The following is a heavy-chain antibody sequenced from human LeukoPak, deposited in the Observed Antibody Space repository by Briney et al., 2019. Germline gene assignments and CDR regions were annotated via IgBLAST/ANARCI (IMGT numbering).Heavy chain of an antibody. V-gene: IGHV3-23*01. CDR1: GGIISSYA. CDR2: INGRGDNT. D-gene: IGHD2/OR15-2a*01. CDR3: AKDRVSPGFNWFDP. J-gene: IGHJ5*02. Sequence: GGSLRLSCAASGGIISSYAISWLRQAPGKGLEWVSAINGRGDNTYYADFVKGRFTISRDNSKSTVYLQMNSLRTEDTAVYYCAKDRVSPGFNWFDPWGQGTLVTVSS.